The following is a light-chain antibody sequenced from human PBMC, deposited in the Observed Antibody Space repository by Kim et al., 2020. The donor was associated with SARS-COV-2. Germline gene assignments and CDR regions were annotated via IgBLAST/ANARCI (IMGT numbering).Light chain of an antibody. CDR1: ELGDKY. J-gene: IGLJ3*02. CDR3: QAWDSGTAVV. V-gene: IGLV3-1*01. Sequence: VYPGQTASITCSGDELGDKYVFWFQQKAGQSPVLVIYQDIKRPSGIPERFSASNTGNTATLTISGTQATDEADYYCQAWDSGTAVVFGGGTQLTVL. CDR2: QDI.